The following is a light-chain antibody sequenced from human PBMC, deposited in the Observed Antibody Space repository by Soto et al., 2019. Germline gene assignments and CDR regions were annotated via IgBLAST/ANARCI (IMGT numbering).Light chain of an antibody. V-gene: IGLV2-14*01. Sequence: QSALTQPASVSGSPGQSITISCTGTSSDVGGYYYVSWYKLHPGKAPKLMNFEVSNRPSGVSYRFSGSKSGNTASLTISGLQPEDEADYYCSSYTTCRTSVFGTGTKLTVL. CDR1: SSDVGGYYY. J-gene: IGLJ1*01. CDR2: EVS. CDR3: SSYTTCRTSV.